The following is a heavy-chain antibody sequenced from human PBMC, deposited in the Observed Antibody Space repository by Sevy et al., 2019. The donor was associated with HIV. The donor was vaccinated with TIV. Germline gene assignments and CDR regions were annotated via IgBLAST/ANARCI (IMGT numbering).Heavy chain of an antibody. CDR1: GFTFSSYS. Sequence: GGLRLSCAASGFTFSSYSMNWVRQAPGKGLEWVSSISASGSDTYYADSMKGRFTISRDNAKNSLSLQMNSLRAEDTAVYYCARLSSGWSFDYWGQGALVTVSS. CDR3: ARLSSGWSFDY. V-gene: IGHV3-21*01. CDR2: ISASGSDT. J-gene: IGHJ4*02. D-gene: IGHD6-19*01.